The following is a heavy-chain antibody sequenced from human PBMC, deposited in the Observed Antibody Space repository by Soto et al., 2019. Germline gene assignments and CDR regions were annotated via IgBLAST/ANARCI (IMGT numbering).Heavy chain of an antibody. CDR2: IWYDGSNK. CDR1: GFTFSSYG. D-gene: IGHD5-12*01. Sequence: QVQLVESGGGVVPPGRSLRLSCAASGFTFSSYGMHWVRQAPGKGLEWVAVIWYDGSNKYYADSVKGLFTISRDNSKNSRYRQMISLRAKDTDVYYCARDERWLQRNFHYWGQGTLVTVYS. V-gene: IGHV3-33*01. CDR3: ARDERWLQRNFHY. J-gene: IGHJ4*02.